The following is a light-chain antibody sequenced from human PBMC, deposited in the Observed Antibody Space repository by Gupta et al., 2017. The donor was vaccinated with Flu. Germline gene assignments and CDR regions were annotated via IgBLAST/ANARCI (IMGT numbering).Light chain of an antibody. CDR2: GVP. V-gene: IGKV3-20*01. CDR1: QSISSTF. Sequence: KQSPGTLSMSTGDGVTLSCRASQSISSTFLAWYQQKPGQAPKLLIYGVPTRATGIPDRFSGGGSGTDFTLTISSLQSEDFAVYYCQQYQTSPQTFGQGTKVDI. CDR3: QQYQTSPQT. J-gene: IGKJ1*01.